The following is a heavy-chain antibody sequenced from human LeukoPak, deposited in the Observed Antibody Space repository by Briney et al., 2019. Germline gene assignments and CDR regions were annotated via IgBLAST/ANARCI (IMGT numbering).Heavy chain of an antibody. Sequence: GASVNVSCKASGATFSSYVISWVRQAPGQGLEWMGGIIPNFGTANYAQKFEGRVTNTTDESTSTAYMELSSLRSEDMAVYYCATAALYYYGAGSRKKQDHYYYYMDVWGKGTTVTVSS. CDR3: ATAALYYYGAGSRKKQDHYYYYMDV. CDR1: GATFSSYV. CDR2: IIPNFGTA. V-gene: IGHV1-69*05. J-gene: IGHJ6*03. D-gene: IGHD3-10*01.